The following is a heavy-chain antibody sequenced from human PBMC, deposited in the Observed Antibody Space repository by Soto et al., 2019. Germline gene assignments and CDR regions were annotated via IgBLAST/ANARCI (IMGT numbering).Heavy chain of an antibody. CDR3: ARLRWETENNWFDP. V-gene: IGHV4-30-4*01. Sequence: QVQLQESGPGLVRPSQTLSLTCTVSGDSISSVDHYWSWIRQPPGKGLEWMGYIYHSGSTHYNPSLHSRLTISIDTSTNRFSLNLTAVTAADTALYFCARLRWETENNWFDPWGQGALVTVSS. CDR2: IYHSGST. J-gene: IGHJ5*02. D-gene: IGHD1-26*01. CDR1: GDSISSVDHY.